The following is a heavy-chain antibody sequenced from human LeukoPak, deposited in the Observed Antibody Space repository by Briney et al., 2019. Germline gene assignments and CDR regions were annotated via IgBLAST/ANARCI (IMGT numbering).Heavy chain of an antibody. CDR1: GFTVSSNY. V-gene: IGHV3-66*02. Sequence: GGSLRLSCAASGFTVSSNYMNWVRQAPGKGLEWVSVIYSGGTTYYADSVKGRFTISRDNSKNTVDLQMNDLRAEDTAVYYCARSWDARLNFDYWGQGTLVTVSS. CDR3: ARSWDARLNFDY. CDR2: IYSGGTT. D-gene: IGHD1-26*01. J-gene: IGHJ4*02.